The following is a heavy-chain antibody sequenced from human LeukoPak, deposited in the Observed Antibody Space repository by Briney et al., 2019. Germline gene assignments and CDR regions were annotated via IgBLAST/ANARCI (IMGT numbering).Heavy chain of an antibody. CDR3: ARGRQDVTMIVVVMTAVSYYLDV. D-gene: IGHD3-22*01. CDR1: RGSFSGYY. V-gene: IGHV4-34*01. Sequence: SETLSLTCAVYRGSFSGYYWTWIRQTPEKGLEWIGEMNPSGSTNYNPSLKSPVTISVDTSKNQFSLELSSVTAADTAVYYCARGRQDVTMIVVVMTAVSYYLDVWGKGTTVTVS. CDR2: MNPSGST. J-gene: IGHJ6*03.